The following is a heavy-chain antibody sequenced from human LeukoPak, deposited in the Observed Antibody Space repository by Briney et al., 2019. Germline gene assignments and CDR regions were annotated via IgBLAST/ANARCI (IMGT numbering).Heavy chain of an antibody. CDR2: IKQDGSEK. CDR3: ARVLAYYDSSGYYTLPLAFDY. J-gene: IGHJ4*02. CDR1: GFPFSSYG. V-gene: IGHV3-7*01. D-gene: IGHD3-22*01. Sequence: PGRSLRLSCAASGFPFSSYGIHWVRQTPGKGLAWVANIKQDGSEKYYVDSVKGRFTISRDNAKNSLYLQMNSLRAEDTAVYYCARVLAYYDSSGYYTLPLAFDYWGQGTLVTVSS.